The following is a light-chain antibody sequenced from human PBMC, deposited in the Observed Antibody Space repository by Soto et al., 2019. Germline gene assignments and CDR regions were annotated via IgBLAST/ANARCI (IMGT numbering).Light chain of an antibody. CDR1: QSISNL. J-gene: IGKJ5*01. V-gene: IGKV1-5*03. CDR2: KAS. CDR3: QQYNSYPLT. Sequence: DIQMTQSPSTLSASVGDRVTITRRASQSISNLLAWYQQKPGRAPTLLIYKASTLESGVPSRFSGSGSGTEFTLTISSLQPDDLATYYCQQYNSYPLTFGQGTRLEIK.